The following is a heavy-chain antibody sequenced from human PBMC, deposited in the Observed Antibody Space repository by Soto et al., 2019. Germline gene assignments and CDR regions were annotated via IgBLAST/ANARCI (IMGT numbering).Heavy chain of an antibody. J-gene: IGHJ6*02. Sequence: QVQLVQSGAEVKKPGSSVKVSCKASGGTFSSYAISWVRQAPRQGLEWMGGIIPIFGTANYAQKFQGRVTVTAEKSPSTAYNELRRLRFEEKAVYYCARRSSSSAYYYGMDVWGQGTTVTVSS. V-gene: IGHV1-69*06. CDR2: IIPIFGTA. CDR1: GGTFSSYA. CDR3: ARRSSSSAYYYGMDV. D-gene: IGHD6-6*01.